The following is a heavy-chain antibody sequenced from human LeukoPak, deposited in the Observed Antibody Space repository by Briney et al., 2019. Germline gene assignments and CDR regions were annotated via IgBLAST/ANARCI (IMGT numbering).Heavy chain of an antibody. CDR3: AREVGYSSSYYGRFNP. CDR1: GYTFTGYY. D-gene: IGHD2-2*01. J-gene: IGHJ5*02. Sequence: ASVKVSCKASGYTFTGYYMHWVRQAPGQGLEWMGRVNPNNGVPNYAQKFQGRVTMTRDTAISTAFMELSSLGSDDTAVYFCAREVGYSSSYYGRFNPWGRGTLVIVSS. CDR2: VNPNNGVP. V-gene: IGHV1-2*06.